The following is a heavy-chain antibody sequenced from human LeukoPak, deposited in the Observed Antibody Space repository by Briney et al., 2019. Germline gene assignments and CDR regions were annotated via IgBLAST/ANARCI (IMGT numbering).Heavy chain of an antibody. CDR1: GGSIRSYY. D-gene: IGHD6-19*01. CDR3: ARRMRDSSGWYYAFDI. CDR2: FYYSGST. V-gene: IGHV4-59*08. Sequence: SETLSLTCTVSGGSIRSYYWGWIRQPPGEGLGWVGDFYYSGSTNYNPSLKSRVTISVDTSKNQFSLKLSSVTAADTAVYYCARRMRDSSGWYYAFDIWGQGTMVTVSS. J-gene: IGHJ3*02.